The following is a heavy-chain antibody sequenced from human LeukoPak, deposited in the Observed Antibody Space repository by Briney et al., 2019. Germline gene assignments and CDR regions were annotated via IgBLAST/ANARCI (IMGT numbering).Heavy chain of an antibody. V-gene: IGHV3-23*01. Sequence: PGGSLRLSCAASGFTFSNFAMSWVRQAPGRGLEWVSVVGGSGGNTYYADSVKGRFTISRDDSRNTLYLQMNSRRDENTAVYNGAKEPGTSCYLPVDYWGQGTLVTVSS. CDR1: GFTFSNFA. D-gene: IGHD2-2*01. CDR2: VGGSGGNT. J-gene: IGHJ4*02. CDR3: AKEPGTSCYLPVDY.